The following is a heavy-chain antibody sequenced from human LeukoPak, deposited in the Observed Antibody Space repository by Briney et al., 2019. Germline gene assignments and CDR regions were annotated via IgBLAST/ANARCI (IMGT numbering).Heavy chain of an antibody. J-gene: IGHJ6*03. CDR1: GFTFSTYW. Sequence: GGSLRLSCAASGFTFSTYWMSWVRQAPGKGLEWVAVVSSAGSNKYYADSVKGRFTISRDNSKNTVYLQMNSLRPEDTAVYYCARKHYYYYMDVWGKGTTVTVSS. CDR3: ARKHYYYYMDV. V-gene: IGHV3-30-3*01. CDR2: VSSAGSNK.